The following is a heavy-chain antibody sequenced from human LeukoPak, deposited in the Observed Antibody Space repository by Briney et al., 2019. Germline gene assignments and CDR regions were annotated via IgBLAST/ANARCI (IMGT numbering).Heavy chain of an antibody. Sequence: PGGSLRLSCAASGFTFSSYAMHWVRQAPGKGLEWVAVISYDGSNKYYADSVKGRFTISRDNSKNTLYLQMNSLRAEDTAVYYCARSSGSYYRYYFDYWGQGTLVTVSS. D-gene: IGHD1-26*01. V-gene: IGHV3-30*04. CDR2: ISYDGSNK. CDR1: GFTFSSYA. J-gene: IGHJ4*02. CDR3: ARSSGSYYRYYFDY.